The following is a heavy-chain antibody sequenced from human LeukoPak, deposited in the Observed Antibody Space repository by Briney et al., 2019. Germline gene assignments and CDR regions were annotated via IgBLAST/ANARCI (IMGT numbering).Heavy chain of an antibody. V-gene: IGHV3-73*01. D-gene: IGHD1-26*01. Sequence: GGSLRLSCAASGFTFSGSAMHWVRQASGKGLAWVGRIRSKANSYATAYAASVKGRFTISRDDSKNTAYLQMNSLKTEDTAVYYCTRRIGGASTRAYYGMDVWGQGTTVTVSS. CDR1: GFTFSGSA. CDR3: TRRIGGASTRAYYGMDV. J-gene: IGHJ6*02. CDR2: IRSKANSYAT.